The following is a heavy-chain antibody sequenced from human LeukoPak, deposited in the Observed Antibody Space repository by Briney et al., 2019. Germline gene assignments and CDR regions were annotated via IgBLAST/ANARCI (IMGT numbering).Heavy chain of an antibody. CDR2: ISSSGSTI. CDR3: AGTVAAVEGYFDY. D-gene: IGHD6-19*01. CDR1: GFTFSDYY. V-gene: IGHV3-11*01. J-gene: IGHJ4*02. Sequence: GGSLRLSCAASGFTFSDYYMSWIRQAPGKGLEWVSYISSSGSTIYYADSVKGRFTISRDNAKNSPYLQMNSLRAEDTAVYYCAGTVAAVEGYFDYWGQGTLVTVSS.